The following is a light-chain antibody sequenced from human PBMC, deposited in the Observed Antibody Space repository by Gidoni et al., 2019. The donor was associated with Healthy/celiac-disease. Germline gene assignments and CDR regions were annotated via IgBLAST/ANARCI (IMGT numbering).Light chain of an antibody. Sequence: EIVLPQSPATLSLSPGERATLSCRASQSVSSYLAWYQQKPCQAPRLLIYDASNRATGIPARFSGSGSWTDFTLTISSLEPEDFAVYYCQQRSNWPPRNTFGQGTRLEIK. CDR1: QSVSSY. CDR3: QQRSNWPPRNT. CDR2: DAS. V-gene: IGKV3-11*01. J-gene: IGKJ5*01.